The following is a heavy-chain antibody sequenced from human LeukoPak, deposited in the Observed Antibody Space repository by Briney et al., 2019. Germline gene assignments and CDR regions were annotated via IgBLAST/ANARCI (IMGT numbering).Heavy chain of an antibody. J-gene: IGHJ4*02. CDR1: GDSINSLDL. V-gene: IGHV4-4*02. D-gene: IGHD5-12*01. CDR3: GGGYSGYTVDY. CDR2: MYLSGTT. Sequence: SETLSLTCTVSGDSINSLDLWSWVRQPPGKGLEWIGEMYLSGTTHSNPSVKSRVTISIDKSKNQFFLNLSSVTAADTAVYYCGGGYSGYTVDYWGQGTLVTVSS.